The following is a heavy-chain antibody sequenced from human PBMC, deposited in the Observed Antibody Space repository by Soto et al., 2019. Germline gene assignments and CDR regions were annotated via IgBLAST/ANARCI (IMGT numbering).Heavy chain of an antibody. CDR1: SGSISSSNW. CDR3: ARGYSGSYSNYYYYYMDV. D-gene: IGHD3-10*01. Sequence: SETLSLTCAVSSGSISSSNWWSWVRQPPGKGLEWIGEIYHSGSTNYNPSLKSRVTISVDKSKNQFSLKLSSVTAADTAVYYCARGYSGSYSNYYYYYMDVWGKGTTVTVSS. CDR2: IYHSGST. V-gene: IGHV4-4*02. J-gene: IGHJ6*03.